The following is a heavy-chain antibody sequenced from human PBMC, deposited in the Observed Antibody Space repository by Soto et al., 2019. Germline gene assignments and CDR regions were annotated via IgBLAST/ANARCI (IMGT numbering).Heavy chain of an antibody. CDR3: ARASGYYYDSRGFDY. D-gene: IGHD3-22*01. J-gene: IGHJ4*02. Sequence: ASVKVSCKASGGTFSSYAIIWVRQAPGQGLEWMGGIIPIFGTANYAQKFQGRVTITADESTSTAYMELSSLRSEDTAVYYCARASGYYYDSRGFDYWGQGTLVTVSS. V-gene: IGHV1-69*13. CDR1: GGTFSSYA. CDR2: IIPIFGTA.